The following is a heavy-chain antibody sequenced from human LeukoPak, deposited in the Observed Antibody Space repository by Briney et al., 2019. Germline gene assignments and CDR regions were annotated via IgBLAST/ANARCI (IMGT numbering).Heavy chain of an antibody. D-gene: IGHD3-16*01. Sequence: SETLSLTCAVYGGSFSGYYWSWIRQPPGKGLEWIGEINHSGSTNYNPSLKSRVTISVDTSKNQFSLKLSSVTAADTAVYYCARARWARALDYWGQGTLVTVSS. CDR3: ARARWARALDY. CDR1: GGSFSGYY. CDR2: INHSGST. J-gene: IGHJ4*02. V-gene: IGHV4-34*01.